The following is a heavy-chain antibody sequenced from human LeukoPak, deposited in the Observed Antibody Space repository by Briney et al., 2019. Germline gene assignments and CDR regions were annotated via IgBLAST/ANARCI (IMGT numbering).Heavy chain of an antibody. Sequence: KPSETLSLTCAVYGGSFSGYYWSWIRQPPGKGLEWIGEINHSGSTNYNPSLKSRVTISVDTSKNRFSLKLSSVAAADTAVYYCAREETGYSLNWGQGTLVTVSS. CDR3: AREETGYSLN. J-gene: IGHJ4*02. CDR2: INHSGST. D-gene: IGHD1-14*01. V-gene: IGHV4-34*01. CDR1: GGSFSGYY.